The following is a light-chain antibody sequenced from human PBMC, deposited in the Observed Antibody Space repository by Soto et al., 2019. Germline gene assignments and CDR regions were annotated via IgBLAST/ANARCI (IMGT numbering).Light chain of an antibody. J-gene: IGLJ2*01. CDR1: PSDIGAYNY. CDR3: GSYTISSTLMI. V-gene: IGLV2-14*03. Sequence: QSVLTQPASVSGSPGQSITISCSGTPSDIGAYNYVSWYQHLPGKAPKVIIYDVTNRPSGVSSRFSGSKSGTTASLTISGRQAEDEANYYCGSYTISSTLMIFGGGTKLTVL. CDR2: DVT.